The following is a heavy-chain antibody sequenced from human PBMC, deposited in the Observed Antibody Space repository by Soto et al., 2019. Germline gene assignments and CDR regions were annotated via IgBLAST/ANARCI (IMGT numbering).Heavy chain of an antibody. J-gene: IGHJ4*02. CDR2: IYYSGST. V-gene: IGHV4-59*01. D-gene: IGHD3-3*01. CDR1: GGSISSYY. CDR3: ARRNYDFWSGYDHLDY. Sequence: PSETLSLTCTVSGGSISSYYWSWIRQPPGKGLEWIGYIYYSGSTNYNPSLKSRVTISVDTSKNQFSLKLSSVTAADTAVYYCARRNYDFWSGYDHLDYWGQGTLVTVSS.